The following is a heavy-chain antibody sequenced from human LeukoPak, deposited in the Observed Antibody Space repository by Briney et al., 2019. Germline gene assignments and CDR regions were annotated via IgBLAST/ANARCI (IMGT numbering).Heavy chain of an antibody. D-gene: IGHD6-19*01. CDR3: ARAPGSGQWLPTGAGYYYYYMDV. Sequence: ASVKVSCKASGYTFTSFGISWVRQAPGQGLEWMGWINAYNGNTNYAQKLQGRVTMTTDTSTSTAYMELRSLRSEDTAVYYCARAPGSGQWLPTGAGYYYYYMDVWGKGTAVTVS. CDR2: INAYNGNT. CDR1: GYTFTSFG. V-gene: IGHV1-18*01. J-gene: IGHJ6*03.